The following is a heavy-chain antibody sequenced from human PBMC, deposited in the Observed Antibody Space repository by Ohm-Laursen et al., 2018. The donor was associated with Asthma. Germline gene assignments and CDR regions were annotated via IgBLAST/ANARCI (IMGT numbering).Heavy chain of an antibody. CDR3: SRCGYDYYYYGMDV. CDR1: GYTFTSYA. V-gene: IGHV1-3*01. D-gene: IGHD5-12*01. Sequence: GASVKVSCKASGYTFTSYAMHWVRQAPGQRLEWMGWINAGNGNTKYSQKFQGRVTITRDTSASTAYMELSSLRSEDTAVYYCSRCGYDYYYYGMDVWGQGTTVTVSS. J-gene: IGHJ6*02. CDR2: INAGNGNT.